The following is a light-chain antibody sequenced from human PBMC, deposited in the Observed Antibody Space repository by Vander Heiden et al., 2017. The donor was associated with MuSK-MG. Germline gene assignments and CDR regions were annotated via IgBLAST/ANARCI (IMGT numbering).Light chain of an antibody. J-gene: IGKJ1*01. CDR2: GAS. V-gene: IGKV1-6*01. Sequence: AIQMTQSPSSLSASVGDKVTITCRASQGIRNDLAWYQQKPGKAPKLLIYGASNLQSGVPSRFSGSGSGTDFTLTISILHPEDFATYYCQYEYNSPRTFGQGTRVDVK. CDR1: QGIRND. CDR3: QYEYNSPRT.